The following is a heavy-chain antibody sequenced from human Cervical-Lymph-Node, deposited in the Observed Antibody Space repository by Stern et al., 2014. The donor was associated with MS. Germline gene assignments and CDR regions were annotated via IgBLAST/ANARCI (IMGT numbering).Heavy chain of an antibody. CDR3: ARDSRDYLNYYGLDV. V-gene: IGHV3-33*01. CDR1: GFTFSYYG. J-gene: IGHJ6*02. D-gene: IGHD4-17*01. Sequence: MQLVESGGGVVQPGRSLRLACATSGFTFSYYGMAWVRPAPGKGLEWGALLWYEENKTYYTDSVKGRFTISRDTSKNTLYLQMDNLRAEDTAVYYCARDSRDYLNYYGLDVWGQGTTVTVS. CDR2: LWYEENKT.